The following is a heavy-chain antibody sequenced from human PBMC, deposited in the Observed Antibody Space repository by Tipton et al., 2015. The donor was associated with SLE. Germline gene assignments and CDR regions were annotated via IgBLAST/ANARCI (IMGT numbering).Heavy chain of an antibody. Sequence: GLVKPSETLSLTCTVSGGSISGYYWSWIRQSPGKGLEFIGYIYHSGTTNYSPSLQRRVAISVDTSKNQFSLNLRSMTAADTAVYYCARDFGNVGRFDSWGQGTLVTASS. V-gene: IGHV4-59*12. D-gene: IGHD3-10*01. CDR3: ARDFGNVGRFDS. CDR1: GGSISGYY. CDR2: IYHSGTT. J-gene: IGHJ5*01.